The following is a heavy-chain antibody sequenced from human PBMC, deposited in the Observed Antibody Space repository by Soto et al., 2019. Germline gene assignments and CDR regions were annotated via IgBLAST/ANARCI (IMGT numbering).Heavy chain of an antibody. V-gene: IGHV3-7*01. CDR3: ARKGQIDY. J-gene: IGHJ4*02. CDR2: IKHGGSET. CDR1: GFTFSAYW. Sequence: PGGSLRLSCAASGFTFSAYWMIWVRQAPGKGLEWVANIKHGGSETSYVDSVKGRFTISRDNAKSSLFLQMNSLRAEDTAVYYCARKGQIDYWGQGTLVTVSS.